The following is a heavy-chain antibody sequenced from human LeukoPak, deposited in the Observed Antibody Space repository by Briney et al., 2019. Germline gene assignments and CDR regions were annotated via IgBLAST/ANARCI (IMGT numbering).Heavy chain of an antibody. CDR2: INPNSGGT. Sequence: ASVKVSCKASGYTFTGYYMHWVRQAPGQGLEWMGRINPNSGGTNYAQKFQGRVTMTRDTSISTDYMELSRLRSDDTAVYYCARERPLVGATLFDYWGQGTLVTVSS. V-gene: IGHV1-2*06. CDR1: GYTFTGYY. D-gene: IGHD1-26*01. J-gene: IGHJ4*02. CDR3: ARERPLVGATLFDY.